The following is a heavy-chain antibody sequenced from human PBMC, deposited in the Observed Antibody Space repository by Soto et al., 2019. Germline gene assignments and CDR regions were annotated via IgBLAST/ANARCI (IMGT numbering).Heavy chain of an antibody. Sequence: ASVKVSCKASGYTFTRYAMHWVRQAPGQGPEWMAWMNANSGNTGCTQKLQGRVTLTRNISISTAYMELSSLRSEDTAVYYCARGPSSGWFEQFDYWGQGTLVTVSS. CDR2: MNANSGNT. J-gene: IGHJ4*02. D-gene: IGHD6-19*01. V-gene: IGHV1-8*01. CDR3: ARGPSSGWFEQFDY. CDR1: GYTFTRYA.